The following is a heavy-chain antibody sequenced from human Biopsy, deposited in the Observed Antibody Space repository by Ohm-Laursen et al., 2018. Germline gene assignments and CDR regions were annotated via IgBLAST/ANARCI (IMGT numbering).Heavy chain of an antibody. J-gene: IGHJ4*02. CDR3: AKAGRGYIDY. Sequence: SLRLSCAASGFTFSSSWMHWVRHAPGKGLEWVSRFNSDGTDTTYADSVKGRFTIFRDNAKNTLYLQMNSLRAEDTAVYYCAKAGRGYIDYWGQGTLGIVSS. CDR1: GFTFSSSW. V-gene: IGHV3-74*01. CDR2: FNSDGTDT. D-gene: IGHD5-18*01.